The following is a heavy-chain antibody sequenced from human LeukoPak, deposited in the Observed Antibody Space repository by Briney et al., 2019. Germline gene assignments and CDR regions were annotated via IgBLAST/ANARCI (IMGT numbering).Heavy chain of an antibody. V-gene: IGHV4-59*01. Sequence: SETLSLTCTVSGGSISSYSWSWIRQPPGKGLEWVGYIYYSGSTNYNPSSKSRVTISVDPSKNQFSLKLTSVTAADTAVYYCARGVPEYYDFWSGYFYCFDYWGQGTLVTVSS. CDR1: GGSISSYS. J-gene: IGHJ4*02. D-gene: IGHD3-3*01. CDR2: IYYSGST. CDR3: ARGVPEYYDFWSGYFYCFDY.